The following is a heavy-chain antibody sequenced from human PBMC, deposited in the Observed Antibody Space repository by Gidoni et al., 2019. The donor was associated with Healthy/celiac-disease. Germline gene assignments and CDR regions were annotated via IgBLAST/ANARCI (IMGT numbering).Heavy chain of an antibody. CDR2: ISWNSGSI. Sequence: EVQLVESGGGLVQPGRSLRLSCAPPGFTFDDYAMRWVRQAPGKGVEWVSGISWNSGSIGYADSVKGRFTISRDNAKNSLYLQMNSLRAEDTALYYCAKGEWEHTPWFDPWGQGTLVTVSS. D-gene: IGHD1-26*01. CDR1: GFTFDDYA. V-gene: IGHV3-9*01. J-gene: IGHJ5*02. CDR3: AKGEWEHTPWFDP.